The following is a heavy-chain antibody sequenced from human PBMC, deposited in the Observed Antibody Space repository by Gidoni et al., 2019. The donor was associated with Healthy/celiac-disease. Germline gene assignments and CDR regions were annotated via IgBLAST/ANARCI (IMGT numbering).Heavy chain of an antibody. Sequence: EVQLVESGGGLVQPGGSLRLSCAASGFTFSSYEMNWVRQAPGKGLEWVSYISSSGSTIYYADSVKGRFTISRDNAKNSLYLQMNSLRAEDTAVYYCARGSSGWSDAFDIWGQGTMVTVSS. CDR1: GFTFSSYE. CDR2: ISSSGSTI. D-gene: IGHD6-19*01. CDR3: ARGSSGWSDAFDI. V-gene: IGHV3-48*03. J-gene: IGHJ3*02.